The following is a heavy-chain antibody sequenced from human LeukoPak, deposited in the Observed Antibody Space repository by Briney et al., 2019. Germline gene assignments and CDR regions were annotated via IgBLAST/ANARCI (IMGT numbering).Heavy chain of an antibody. CDR2: TRNEANIYTT. Sequence: GGSLRLSCAASGFIFSDHYMDWVRQAPGKGLEWVGRTRNEANIYTTKYAASVKGRFTISRDDSKNSLYLQMNSLKTEDTAVYYCARGPNSYDFWSGYYLYYYYYGMDVWGQGTRSPSP. D-gene: IGHD3-3*01. V-gene: IGHV3-72*01. CDR3: ARGPNSYDFWSGYYLYYYYYGMDV. CDR1: GFIFSDHY. J-gene: IGHJ6*02.